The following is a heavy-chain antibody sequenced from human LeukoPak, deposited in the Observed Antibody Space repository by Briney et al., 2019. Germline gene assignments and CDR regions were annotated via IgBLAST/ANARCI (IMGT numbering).Heavy chain of an antibody. J-gene: IGHJ4*02. Sequence: PSETLSLTCTVSGGSISTYYWSWIRQPPGKGLEWIGYIYYSGSTYYNPSLKSRVTISVDTSKNQFSLKLSPVTAADTAVYYCAGVGVDYSGNIIKYFFDYWGQGTLVTVSS. D-gene: IGHD4-23*01. V-gene: IGHV4-59*01. CDR3: AGVGVDYSGNIIKYFFDY. CDR1: GGSISTYY. CDR2: IYYSGST.